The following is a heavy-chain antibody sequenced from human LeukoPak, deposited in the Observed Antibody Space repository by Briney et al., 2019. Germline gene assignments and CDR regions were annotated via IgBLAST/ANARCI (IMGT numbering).Heavy chain of an antibody. CDR3: ARCSNNYYYYMDV. D-gene: IGHD2-15*01. J-gene: IGHJ6*03. CDR2: IKQDGSEK. CDR1: GFTFSSYE. Sequence: GGSLRLSCAASGFTFSSYEMNWFRQAPGKGLEWVANIKQDGSEKYYVDSVKGRFTISRDNAKNSLYLQMNSLRAEDTAVYYCARCSNNYYYYMDVWGKGTTVTVSS. V-gene: IGHV3-7*01.